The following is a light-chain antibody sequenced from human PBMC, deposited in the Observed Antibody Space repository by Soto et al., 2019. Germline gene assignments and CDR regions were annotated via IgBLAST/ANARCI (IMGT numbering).Light chain of an antibody. J-gene: IGKJ4*01. CDR3: QQLNSYPPFT. V-gene: IGKV1-9*01. Sequence: DIQLTQSPSFLSASVGDRVTITCRASQGISSYLAWYQQKPGKAPKLLIYAASTLQRGVPSRFSGSRSGTEFTLTISNLQPEDFATYYCQQLNSYPPFTFGGGTKVEIK. CDR2: AAS. CDR1: QGISSY.